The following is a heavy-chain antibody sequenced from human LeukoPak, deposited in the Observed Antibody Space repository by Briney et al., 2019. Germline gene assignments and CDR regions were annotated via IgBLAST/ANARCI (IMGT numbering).Heavy chain of an antibody. V-gene: IGHV3-23*01. D-gene: IGHD6-13*01. Sequence: GGSLRLSCAASGFTFSNYAMSWVRQAPGKGREGVSDISNSGGSTNYADSVKGRFTISREKAKNTLYMKMNSLRDEGTGRYYCATDPRFGTSWPTWFDPCGQGTLVTVSS. CDR2: ISNSGGST. J-gene: IGHJ5*02. CDR1: GFTFSNYA. CDR3: ATDPRFGTSWPTWFDP.